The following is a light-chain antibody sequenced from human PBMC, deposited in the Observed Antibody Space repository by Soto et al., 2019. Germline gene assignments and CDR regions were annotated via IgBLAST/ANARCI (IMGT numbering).Light chain of an antibody. J-gene: IGKJ2*01. Sequence: EVVLTQSPGTLSLSPGERATLSCRTSQSVSDNQLAWYQQKPGQAPRLLIYGASSRATGIPDRFSGSGSGTDFTLTISRLEPEDFAVYYCQQYGSSPRTFGQGTKLEIK. CDR3: QQYGSSPRT. CDR1: QSVSDNQ. CDR2: GAS. V-gene: IGKV3-20*01.